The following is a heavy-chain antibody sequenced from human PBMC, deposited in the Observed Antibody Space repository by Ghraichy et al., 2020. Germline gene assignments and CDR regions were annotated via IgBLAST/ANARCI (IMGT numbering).Heavy chain of an antibody. Sequence: SETRSLTCTVSGGSISSSSYYWGWIRQPPGKGLEWIGSIYYSGSTYYNPSLKSRVTISVDTSKNQFSLKLSSVTAADTAVYYCARRGQITIFGVARYYFDYWGQGTLVTVSS. J-gene: IGHJ4*02. D-gene: IGHD3-3*01. CDR1: GGSISSSSYY. V-gene: IGHV4-39*01. CDR3: ARRGQITIFGVARYYFDY. CDR2: IYYSGST.